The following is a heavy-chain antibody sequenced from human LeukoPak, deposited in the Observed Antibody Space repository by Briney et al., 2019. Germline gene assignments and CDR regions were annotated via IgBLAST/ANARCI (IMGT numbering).Heavy chain of an antibody. J-gene: IGHJ6*03. CDR3: ARVGSSSSHFYYYYMDV. Sequence: SVKVSCKASGGTFSSYAIIWVRQAPGQGLEWMGGIIPILGTANYAQKFQGRVTITTDESTSTAYMELSSLRSEDTAVYYCARVGSSSSHFYYYYMDVWGKGTTVTVSS. CDR1: GGTFSSYA. CDR2: IIPILGTA. V-gene: IGHV1-69*05. D-gene: IGHD6-13*01.